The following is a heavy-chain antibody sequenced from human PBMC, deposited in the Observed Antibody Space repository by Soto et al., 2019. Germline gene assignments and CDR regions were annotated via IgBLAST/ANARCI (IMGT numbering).Heavy chain of an antibody. Sequence: QVQLVQSGAEVKKPGSSVKVSCKASGGTFSSYAISWVRQAPGQGLEWMGGINPNSGGTNYAQKFQGWVTMTRDTSISTAYMELSRLRSDDTAVYYCASGTYCSGGSCYGGIHGMDVWGQGTTVTVSS. CDR2: INPNSGGT. D-gene: IGHD2-15*01. J-gene: IGHJ6*02. CDR1: GGTFSSYA. CDR3: ASGTYCSGGSCYGGIHGMDV. V-gene: IGHV1-2*04.